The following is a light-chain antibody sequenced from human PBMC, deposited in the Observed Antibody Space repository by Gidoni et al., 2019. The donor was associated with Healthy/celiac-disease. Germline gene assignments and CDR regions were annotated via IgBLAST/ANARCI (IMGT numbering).Light chain of an antibody. V-gene: IGKV1-33*01. J-gene: IGKJ1*01. Sequence: DIQMTQSPSSLSASVGDRVTITCQASQDISNYLNWYQQKPGKAPKLLIYDASNLETGVPSRFSGSGSGTDFTFTNSSLQPEDIATYYCQQYDNLPPGFGQGTKVEIK. CDR2: DAS. CDR3: QQYDNLPPG. CDR1: QDISNY.